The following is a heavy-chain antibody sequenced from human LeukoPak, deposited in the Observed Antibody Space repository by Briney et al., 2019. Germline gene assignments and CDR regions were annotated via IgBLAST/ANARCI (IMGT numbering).Heavy chain of an antibody. Sequence: SETLSLTCSVSGDSITNYYWNWVRQPPGKGLEWIGYIHYTGKNYYNPSLKSRITMSVDTSKSQFSLKLSSVTTADTAVYYCAKWHERLLAFDSWGQGALVTVSS. D-gene: IGHD1-1*01. V-gene: IGHV4-59*01. J-gene: IGHJ4*02. CDR2: IHYTGKN. CDR3: AKWHERLLAFDS. CDR1: GDSITNYY.